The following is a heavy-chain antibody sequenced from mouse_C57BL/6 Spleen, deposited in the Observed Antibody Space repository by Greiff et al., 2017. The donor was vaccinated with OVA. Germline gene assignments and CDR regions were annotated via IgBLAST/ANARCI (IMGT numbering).Heavy chain of an antibody. Sequence: QVQLKESGAELARPGASVKLSCKASGYTFTSYGISWVKQRTGQGLEWIGEIYPRSGNTYYNEKFKGKATLTADKSSSTAYMELRSLTSEDSAVYFCYGNYDYWGQGTTLTVSS. V-gene: IGHV1-81*01. CDR3: YGNYDY. CDR2: IYPRSGNT. CDR1: GYTFTSYG. D-gene: IGHD2-1*01. J-gene: IGHJ2*01.